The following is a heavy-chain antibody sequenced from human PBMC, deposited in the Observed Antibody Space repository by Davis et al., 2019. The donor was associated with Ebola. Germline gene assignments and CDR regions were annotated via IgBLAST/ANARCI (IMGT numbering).Heavy chain of an antibody. J-gene: IGHJ6*02. CDR2: ISAYNGNT. CDR3: ASIVATTNPPYYYYGMDV. D-gene: IGHD5-12*01. V-gene: IGHV1-18*01. CDR1: GYTFTSYG. Sequence: ASVKVSCKASGYTFTSYGISWVRQAPGQGLEWMGWISAYNGNTNYAQKLQGRVTMTTDTSTSTAYMELSSLRSDDTAVYYCASIVATTNPPYYYYGMDVWGQGTTVTVSS.